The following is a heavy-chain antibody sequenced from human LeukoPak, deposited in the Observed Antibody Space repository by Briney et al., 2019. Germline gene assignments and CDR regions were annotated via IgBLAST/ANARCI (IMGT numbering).Heavy chain of an antibody. V-gene: IGHV3-30-3*01. J-gene: IGHJ4*02. Sequence: SGGSLRLSCAASGFTFSSYAMHWVRQAPGKGLGWVAVISYDGSNKYYADSVKGRFTISRDNSKNTLYLQMNSLRAEDTAVYYCARVTMVRGVIYFDYWGQGTLVTVSS. CDR2: ISYDGSNK. D-gene: IGHD3-10*01. CDR3: ARVTMVRGVIYFDY. CDR1: GFTFSSYA.